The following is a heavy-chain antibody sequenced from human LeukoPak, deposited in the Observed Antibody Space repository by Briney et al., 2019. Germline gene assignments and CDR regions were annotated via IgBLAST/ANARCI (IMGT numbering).Heavy chain of an antibody. CDR1: GGSISSSSYY. J-gene: IGHJ4*02. CDR3: ARHXXXXXHGPLXFDY. CDR2: IYYSGST. Sequence: SETLSLTCTVSGGSISSSSYYWGWIRQPPGKGLEWTGSIYYSGSTYYNPSLKSRVAISVDTSKNQFSLKLSSVTAADTTVYYCARHXXXXXHGPLXFDYXGQGTLVTXXS. V-gene: IGHV4-39*01.